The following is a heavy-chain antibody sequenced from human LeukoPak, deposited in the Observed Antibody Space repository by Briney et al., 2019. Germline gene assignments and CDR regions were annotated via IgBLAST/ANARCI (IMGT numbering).Heavy chain of an antibody. CDR3: ARHGRRRIGLTMIVVYYFDY. D-gene: IGHD3-22*01. Sequence: SQTLSLTCTVSGDSITSGSYYWAWIRQHPGKGLEWIGSIYYSGSTYHNPSLKSRVTISVDTSKNQFSLRLSSVTAADTAVYYCARHGRRRIGLTMIVVYYFDYWGQGTLVTVSS. CDR1: GDSITSGSYY. CDR2: IYYSGST. J-gene: IGHJ4*02. V-gene: IGHV4-39*01.